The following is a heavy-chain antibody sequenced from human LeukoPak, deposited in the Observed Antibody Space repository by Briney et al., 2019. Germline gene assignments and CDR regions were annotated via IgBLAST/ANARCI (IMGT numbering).Heavy chain of an antibody. CDR3: AKGALLPADIYY. Sequence: GGSLRLSCAASGVTFSSYSMHWVRQAPGKGLEGGAVISYDGSNKYYADSVKGRFTISRDNSKNTLYLQMNSLRAEDTAVYYCAKGALLPADIYYWGQGTLVTVSS. J-gene: IGHJ4*02. CDR1: GVTFSSYS. V-gene: IGHV3-30*04. CDR2: ISYDGSNK. D-gene: IGHD2-2*01.